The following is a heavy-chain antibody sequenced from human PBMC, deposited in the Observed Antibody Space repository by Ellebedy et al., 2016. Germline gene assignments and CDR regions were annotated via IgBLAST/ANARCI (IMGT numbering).Heavy chain of an antibody. J-gene: IGHJ4*02. Sequence: ASVKVSCXASGYTFTSYDINRVRQAPGQGLEWMGIINPSGGSTSYAQKFQGRVTMTRDTSTSTVYMELSSLRSEDTAVYYCARDTAAGINSDFDYWGQGTLVTVSS. D-gene: IGHD6-25*01. V-gene: IGHV1-46*01. CDR1: GYTFTSYD. CDR3: ARDTAAGINSDFDY. CDR2: INPSGGST.